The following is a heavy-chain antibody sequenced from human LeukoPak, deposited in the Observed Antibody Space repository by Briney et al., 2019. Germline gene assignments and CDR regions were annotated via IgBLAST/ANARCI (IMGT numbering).Heavy chain of an antibody. Sequence: PGGSLRLSCAASGFSFSNCAMTWVRQAPGKGLEWVSTIVGDGSKTYYADSVKGRFTISSDNSRTLLFLHMNSLRAEDTAVYYCAKQPYNFYYLDVWGEGTTVTVSS. CDR2: IVGDGSKT. CDR3: AKQPYNFYYLDV. D-gene: IGHD2-21*01. CDR1: GFSFSNCA. J-gene: IGHJ6*03. V-gene: IGHV3-23*01.